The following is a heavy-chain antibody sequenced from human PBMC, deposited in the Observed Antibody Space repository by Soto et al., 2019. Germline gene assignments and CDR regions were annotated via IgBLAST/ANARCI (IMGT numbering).Heavy chain of an antibody. Sequence: QVQLVESGGGVAQPGRSLRLSCAASGFTFSSYCMHWVRQAPGKGLEWVAVISYDGSNKYYADSVKGRFTISRDNSKNTRYLQLNSLRAEDTAVYYCAKDQYYDYVGGSYRANYYYYGMDVWGQGTTVTVSS. V-gene: IGHV3-30*18. CDR2: ISYDGSNK. D-gene: IGHD3-16*02. J-gene: IGHJ6*02. CDR1: GFTFSSYC. CDR3: AKDQYYDYVGGSYRANYYYYGMDV.